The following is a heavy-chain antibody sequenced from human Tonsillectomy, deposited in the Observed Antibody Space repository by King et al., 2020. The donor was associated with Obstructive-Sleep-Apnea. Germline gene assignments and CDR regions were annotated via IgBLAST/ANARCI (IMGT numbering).Heavy chain of an antibody. Sequence: QLQESGPGLVKPSETLSLTCTVSGGSISSSSYYWGWIRQPPGKGLEWIGSIYYSGSTYYNPSLKSRVTISVDTSKNQFSLKLSSVTAADTAVYYCARSSGSAMARGGHRGQGTLVTVSS. CDR3: ARSSGSAMARGGH. V-gene: IGHV4-39*07. CDR1: GGSISSSSYY. J-gene: IGHJ4*02. CDR2: IYYSGST. D-gene: IGHD5-18*01.